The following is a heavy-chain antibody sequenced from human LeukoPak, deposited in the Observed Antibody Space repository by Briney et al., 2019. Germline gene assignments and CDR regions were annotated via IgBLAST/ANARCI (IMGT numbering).Heavy chain of an antibody. V-gene: IGHV4-59*01. CDR2: INYSGNT. Sequence: SETLSLTCTVSGGSISNFFWSWMRQPPGKGLEWIGWINYSGNTNYNPSLRSRVTISLDTSKNQFSLKLTSVTAADTAMYYCARTALADPFWGQGVLVTVSS. CDR1: GGSISNFF. J-gene: IGHJ4*02. D-gene: IGHD6-13*01. CDR3: ARTALADPF.